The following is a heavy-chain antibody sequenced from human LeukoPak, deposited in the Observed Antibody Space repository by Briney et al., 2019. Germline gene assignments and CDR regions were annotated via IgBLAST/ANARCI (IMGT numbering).Heavy chain of an antibody. CDR1: GFTFSSYW. Sequence: GGSLRLSCAASGFTFSSYWMNWVRQAPGKGLEWVANIKQDGSEKYYVDSVKGRLTISRDNAKNSLYLQMYSLRAEDTAVYYCANNRASLDYWGQGTLVTVSS. CDR3: ANNRASLDY. CDR2: IKQDGSEK. J-gene: IGHJ4*02. V-gene: IGHV3-7*02. D-gene: IGHD2/OR15-2a*01.